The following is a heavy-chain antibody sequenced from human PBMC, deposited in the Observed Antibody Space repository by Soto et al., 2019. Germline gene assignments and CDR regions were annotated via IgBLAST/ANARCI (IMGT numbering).Heavy chain of an antibody. V-gene: IGHV4-39*02. D-gene: IGHD3-10*01. CDR1: GGSISSSSYY. J-gene: IGHJ4*02. CDR2: IYYSGST. Sequence: PSETLSLTCTVSGGSISSSSYYWGWIRQPPGKGLEWIGSIYYSGSTYYNPSLKSRVTISVDTSKNQFSLKLSSVTAADTAVYYCARDIGSYAYGEGYWGQG. CDR3: ARDIGSYAYGEGY.